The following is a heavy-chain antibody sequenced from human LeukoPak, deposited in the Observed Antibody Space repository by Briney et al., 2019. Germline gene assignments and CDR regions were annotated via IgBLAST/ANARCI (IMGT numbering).Heavy chain of an antibody. CDR2: ISGSGSNT. V-gene: IGHV3-23*01. J-gene: IGHJ4*02. CDR3: AKEVTSTWPNYYFDY. CDR1: GFTFSSYA. Sequence: GGSLRLSCAASGFTFSSYAMSWVRQAPGKGLEWVSAISGSGSNTYYADSVKGRSTISRDNSKNTLHLQMNSLRGEDTAVYFCAKEVTSTWPNYYFDYWGQGTLVTVSS. D-gene: IGHD2-21*02.